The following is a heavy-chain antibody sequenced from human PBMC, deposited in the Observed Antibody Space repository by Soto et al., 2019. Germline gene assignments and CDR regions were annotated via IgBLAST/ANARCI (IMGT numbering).Heavy chain of an antibody. V-gene: IGHV3-23*01. CDR1: GFTFSSYA. Sequence: GGSLRLSCSASGFTFSSYAMSWVRQAPGKGLEWVSAISGSGGSTYYADSVKGRFTISRDNSKNTLYLQMNSLRAETTAVYYCAKAIGDGARESSYFDYWGGETVVTV. CDR3: AKAIGDGARESSYFDY. J-gene: IGHJ4*02. CDR2: ISGSGGST.